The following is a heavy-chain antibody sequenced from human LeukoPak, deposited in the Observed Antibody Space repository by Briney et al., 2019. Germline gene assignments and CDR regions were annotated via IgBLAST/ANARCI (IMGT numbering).Heavy chain of an antibody. CDR2: ISGSGGST. D-gene: IGHD6-13*01. CDR3: AKEGRDSSTWPYFDY. CDR1: GLTFSSYA. Sequence: GGSLRLSCAASGLTFSSYAMSWVRQAPGKGLEWVSAISGSGGSTYYADSVKGRFTISRDNSKNTLYLQMNSLRAEDTAVYYCAKEGRDSSTWPYFDYWGQGRLVSVSS. J-gene: IGHJ4*01. V-gene: IGHV3-23*01.